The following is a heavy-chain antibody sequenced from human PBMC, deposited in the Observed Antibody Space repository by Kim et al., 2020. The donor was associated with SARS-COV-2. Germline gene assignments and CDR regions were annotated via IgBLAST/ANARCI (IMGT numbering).Heavy chain of an antibody. CDR2: IYYSGST. D-gene: IGHD3-16*01. Sequence: SETLSLTCTVSGGSINSYYWSWIRQPPGKGLEWIGYIYYSGSTNYNPSLKSRVTISVDTSKNQFSLKLSSVTAADTAVYYCARGYDYVLHWYFDLWGRGTLVTVSS. J-gene: IGHJ2*01. CDR1: GGSINSYY. V-gene: IGHV4-59*01. CDR3: ARGYDYVLHWYFDL.